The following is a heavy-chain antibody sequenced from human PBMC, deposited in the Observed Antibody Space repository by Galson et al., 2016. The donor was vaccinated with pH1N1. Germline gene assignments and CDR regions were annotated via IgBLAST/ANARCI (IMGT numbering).Heavy chain of an antibody. J-gene: IGHJ3*01. CDR3: ARERAGAFHL. CDR1: GFTFSSCG. Sequence: SLRLSCAASGFTFSSCGIYWVRQAPGKGLEWVGNILYNGNDKYYADSVKGRFTISRDSSMTTVHLQMISVTVEDTAVYYRARERAGAFHLWGQGTMVIVSS. CDR2: ILYNGNDK. V-gene: IGHV3-30*12.